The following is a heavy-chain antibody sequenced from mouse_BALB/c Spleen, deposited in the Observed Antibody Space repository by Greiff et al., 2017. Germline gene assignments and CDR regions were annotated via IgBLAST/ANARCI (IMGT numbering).Heavy chain of an antibody. Sequence: VKLQESGPGLVAPSQSLSITCTVSGFSLTGYGVNWVRQPPGKGLEWLGVIWAGGSTNYNSALMSRLSISKDNSKSQVFLKMNSLQTDDTAMYYCARAKSTMITPWFAYWGQGTLVTVSA. CDR1: GFSLTGYG. CDR2: IWAGGST. CDR3: ARAKSTMITPWFAY. D-gene: IGHD2-4*01. J-gene: IGHJ3*01. V-gene: IGHV2-9*02.